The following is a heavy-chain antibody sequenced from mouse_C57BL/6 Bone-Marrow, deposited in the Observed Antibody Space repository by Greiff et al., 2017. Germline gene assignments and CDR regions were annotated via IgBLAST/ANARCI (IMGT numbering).Heavy chain of an antibody. V-gene: IGHV5-15*01. J-gene: IGHJ1*03. CDR2: ISNLAYSI. CDR1: GFTFSDYG. CDR3: ARPHYGSSYWYFDV. Sequence: EVKLVESGGGLVQPGGSLKLSCAASGFTFSDYGMAWVRQAPRKGPGWVAFISNLAYSISYADTVTGRFTISRRNAKNTLYLEMSSLRSEDTAMYYCARPHYGSSYWYFDVWGTGTTVTVSS. D-gene: IGHD1-1*01.